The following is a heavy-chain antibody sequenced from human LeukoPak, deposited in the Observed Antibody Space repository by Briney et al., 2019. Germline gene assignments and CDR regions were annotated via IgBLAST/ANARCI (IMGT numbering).Heavy chain of an antibody. CDR3: AIVVVPAAIPHYYYMDV. D-gene: IGHD2-2*02. CDR1: GGTFSSYA. V-gene: IGHV1-69*05. J-gene: IGHJ6*03. CDR2: IIPIFGTA. Sequence: SVKVSCKASGGTFSSYAISWVRQAPGQGLEWMGGIIPIFGTANYAQKFQGRVTITTDESTSTAYMELSSLRSEDTAVYYCAIVVVPAAIPHYYYMDVWGKGTTVTVSS.